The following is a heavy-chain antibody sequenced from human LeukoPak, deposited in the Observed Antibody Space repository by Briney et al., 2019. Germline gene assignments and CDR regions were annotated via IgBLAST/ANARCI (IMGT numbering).Heavy chain of an antibody. CDR2: INQSGTT. D-gene: IGHD3-10*01. J-gene: IGHJ4*02. CDR1: VGYFSGYY. Sequence: SETLSLTCAVYVGYFSGYYWTWIRQSPGKGLEWIGDINQSGTTNYNASLKSRVTISVDTSKNQFSLKLTSVAAADTAVYYCARGASAGSVDYWGQGTLVTVSS. CDR3: ARGASAGSVDY. V-gene: IGHV4-34*01.